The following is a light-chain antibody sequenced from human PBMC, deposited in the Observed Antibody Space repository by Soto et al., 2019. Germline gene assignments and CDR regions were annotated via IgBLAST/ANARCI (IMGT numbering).Light chain of an antibody. CDR2: EVT. Sequence: QSVLTQPASVSGSPGQSIAISCTGTSSDFGTYDYVSWYQQYPDKAPKLIIYEVTQRPSGVSNRFSGSKSGTSASLAISGLRSEDEADFYCAAWDDSLSGRVFGTGTKVTVL. J-gene: IGLJ1*01. CDR3: AAWDDSLSGRV. V-gene: IGLV2-14*01. CDR1: SSDFGTYDY.